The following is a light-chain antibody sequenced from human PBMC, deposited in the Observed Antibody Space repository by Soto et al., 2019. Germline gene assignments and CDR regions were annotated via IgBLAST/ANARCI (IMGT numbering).Light chain of an antibody. CDR1: QTISSW. CDR2: KAS. CDR3: QQYHKLWT. J-gene: IGKJ1*01. V-gene: IGKV1-5*03. Sequence: DIQMTQSPSTLSASVGDRVTITCRASQTISSWLAWYQQKPGKAPKLLIYKASSLESGVPSRFSGSGSGTEFTLTISRLQPDDFATYYCQQYHKLWTFGQGTKVEIK.